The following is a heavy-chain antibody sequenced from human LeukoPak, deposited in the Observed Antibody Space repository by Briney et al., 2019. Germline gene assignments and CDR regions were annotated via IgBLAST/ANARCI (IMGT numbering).Heavy chain of an antibody. D-gene: IGHD3-9*01. J-gene: IGHJ4*02. V-gene: IGHV4-59*08. CDR1: GDSISSHY. Sequence: KPSETLSLTCTVAGDSISSHYWGSIRQSPGQGLEWLGYVYFTGSTNYHPPLKSRVTISIDTSKTQFSLRLSSVTAADTAVYYCARMNGNYDILNWGQGTLVTVSS. CDR3: ARMNGNYDILN. CDR2: VYFTGST.